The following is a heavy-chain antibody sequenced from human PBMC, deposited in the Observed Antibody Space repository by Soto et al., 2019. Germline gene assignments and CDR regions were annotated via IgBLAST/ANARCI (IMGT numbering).Heavy chain of an antibody. CDR1: GFTFSNAW. CDR3: ARDRKQWLEDAFDI. Sequence: PGGSLRLSCAASGFTFSNAWMNWARQAPGKGLEWVGRIKSKTDGGTTDYAAPVKGRFTISRDDSKNTLYLQMNSLKTEDTAVYYCARDRKQWLEDAFDIWGQGTMVTVSS. D-gene: IGHD6-19*01. CDR2: IKSKTDGGTT. J-gene: IGHJ3*02. V-gene: IGHV3-15*07.